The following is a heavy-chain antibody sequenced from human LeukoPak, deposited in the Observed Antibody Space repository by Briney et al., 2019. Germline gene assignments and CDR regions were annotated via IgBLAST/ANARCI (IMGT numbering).Heavy chain of an antibody. J-gene: IGHJ4*02. D-gene: IGHD3-22*01. Sequence: SGTLSLTRSVSGASINSYYWGWIRQPPGRGLDWICYIYHPGSTNYNSSFRSRVTISVDTSKNQVSLRLSSVTAADTAVYYCARGGYYYDSRNYPSFGGLNFAYWGQGSLVTVSS. CDR1: GASINSYY. CDR2: IYHPGST. CDR3: ARGGYYYDSRNYPSFGGLNFAY. V-gene: IGHV4-59*07.